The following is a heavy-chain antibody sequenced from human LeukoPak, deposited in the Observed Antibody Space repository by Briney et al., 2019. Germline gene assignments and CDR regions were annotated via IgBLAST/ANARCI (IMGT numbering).Heavy chain of an antibody. CDR1: GFTFSSYA. CDR3: ARDRFWFYYGSGSYLEDYYMDV. J-gene: IGHJ6*03. CDR2: ISGSGGST. Sequence: GGSLRLSCAASGFTFSSYAMSWVRQAPGKGLEWVSAISGSGGSTYYADSVKGRFTISRDNSKNTLYLQMNSLRAEDTAVYYCARDRFWFYYGSGSYLEDYYMDVWGKGTTVTVSS. V-gene: IGHV3-23*01. D-gene: IGHD3-10*01.